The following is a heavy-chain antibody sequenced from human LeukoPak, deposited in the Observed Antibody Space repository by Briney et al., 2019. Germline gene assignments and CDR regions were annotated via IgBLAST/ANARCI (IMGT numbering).Heavy chain of an antibody. CDR3: ARSKSGWYDYFDY. Sequence: ASVKVSCKASGYTFTAYYMHWVRQAPGQGLEWMGWINPNSGGTNYAQKFQGRVTVTRDTSIRTAYMELTRLRSDDTAVYYCARSKSGWYDYFDYWGQGTLVTVSS. CDR2: INPNSGGT. D-gene: IGHD6-19*01. J-gene: IGHJ4*02. CDR1: GYTFTAYY. V-gene: IGHV1-2*02.